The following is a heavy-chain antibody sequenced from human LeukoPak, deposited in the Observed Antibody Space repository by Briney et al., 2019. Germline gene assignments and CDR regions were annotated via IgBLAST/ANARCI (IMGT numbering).Heavy chain of an antibody. CDR1: GFTFSSYW. V-gene: IGHV3-7*01. CDR3: VTWSGPDSEPLNF. D-gene: IGHD3-3*01. Sequence: GSLRLSCAASGFTFSSYWMSWVRQTPDKGLEWVAHIGPDGNAKYYVDFVKGRFTISRGNAKNSLILQMNSLRAEDTAVYYCVTWSGPDSEPLNFWGQGTLVAVSS. J-gene: IGHJ4*02. CDR2: IGPDGNAK.